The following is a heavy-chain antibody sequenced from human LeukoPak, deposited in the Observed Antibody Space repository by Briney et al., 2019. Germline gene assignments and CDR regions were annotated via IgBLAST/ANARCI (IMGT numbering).Heavy chain of an antibody. D-gene: IGHD3-3*01. Sequence: SETLSLTCTVSGGSISSYYWSWIRQPPGKGLEWIGYIYYSGSTNYNPSLKSRVTISVDTSKNQFSLKLSSVTAADTAVYYCARGKTTIFATSNWFDPWGQGTLVTVSS. CDR1: GGSISSYY. CDR3: ARGKTTIFATSNWFDP. V-gene: IGHV4-59*08. CDR2: IYYSGST. J-gene: IGHJ5*02.